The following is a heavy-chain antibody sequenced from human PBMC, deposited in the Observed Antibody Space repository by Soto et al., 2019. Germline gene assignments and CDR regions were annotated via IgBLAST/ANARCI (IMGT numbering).Heavy chain of an antibody. J-gene: IGHJ1*01. CDR1: GFTCSSYA. V-gene: IGHV3-23*01. CDR3: AKDGGITGTQQ. CDR2: ISGSGGST. Sequence: GGSLRLSCAASGFTCSSYAMSWVRQSPGKGLEWVSAISGSGGSTYYADSVKGRFTISRDNSKNTLYLQMNSLRAEDTAVYYCAKDGGITGTQQWGQGTLVTVSS. D-gene: IGHD1-7*01.